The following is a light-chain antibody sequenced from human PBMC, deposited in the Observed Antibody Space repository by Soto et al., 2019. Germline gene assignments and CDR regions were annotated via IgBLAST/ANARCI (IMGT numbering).Light chain of an antibody. V-gene: IGKV1-39*01. CDR2: ASS. J-gene: IGKJ4*01. CDR3: QQSYHTPLT. Sequence: DIQMTQSPSSLSASVGDRVTITCRASQSISSYLNWYQQKPGKAPKFLIYASSSLQSGVPSRFSGSGSGTDFTLTISSLQPEDFATYYCQQSYHTPLTFGGGTKVEIK. CDR1: QSISSY.